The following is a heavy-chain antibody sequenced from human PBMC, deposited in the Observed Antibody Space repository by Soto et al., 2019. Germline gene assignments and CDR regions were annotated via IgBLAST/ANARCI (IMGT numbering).Heavy chain of an antibody. V-gene: IGHV1-18*01. J-gene: IGHJ5*02. Sequence: ASVKVSCKASGYTFTRYGISWVRQAPGQGLEWMGWISAYNGNTNYAQKLQGRVTMTTDTSTSTAYMELRSLRSDDTAVDCCARVGLRSNDRSRGNWCDPWGQGTRVTASS. CDR1: GYTFTRYG. CDR2: ISAYNGNT. D-gene: IGHD3-3*01. CDR3: ARVGLRSNDRSRGNWCDP.